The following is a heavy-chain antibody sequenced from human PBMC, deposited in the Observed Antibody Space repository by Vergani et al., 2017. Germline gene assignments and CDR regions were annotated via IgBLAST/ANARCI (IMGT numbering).Heavy chain of an antibody. Sequence: QVQLVESGGGLVKPGGSLRLSCAASGFTFSDYYMSWIRQAPGKGLEWVSYISSSASTIYYADSLKGRFTISRDNAKYSLCLQMNSLRAEDTAVYYCARGWVSYYDILTGYYNVGYYCDCWGQGTLVTVSS. CDR3: ARGWVSYYDILTGYYNVGYYCDC. CDR2: ISSSASTI. J-gene: IGHJ4*02. D-gene: IGHD3-9*01. CDR1: GFTFSDYY. V-gene: IGHV3-11*01.